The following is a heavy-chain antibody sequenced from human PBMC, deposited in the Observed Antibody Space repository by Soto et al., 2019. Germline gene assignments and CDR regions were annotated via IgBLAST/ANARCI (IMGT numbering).Heavy chain of an antibody. CDR2: INPGDSDT. D-gene: IGHD6-6*01. J-gene: IGHJ6*02. V-gene: IGHV5-51*04. CDR3: ARDKGSSHFDYYYGMDV. Sequence: EALKISCEGSGFSFSKYKIGWVRQMPGKGLEWMGIINPGDSDTRYSPSFQGQVTMTRDTPISTAYMELSRLRSDDTAVYYCARDKGSSHFDYYYGMDVWGQGTTVPVSS. CDR1: GFSFSKYK.